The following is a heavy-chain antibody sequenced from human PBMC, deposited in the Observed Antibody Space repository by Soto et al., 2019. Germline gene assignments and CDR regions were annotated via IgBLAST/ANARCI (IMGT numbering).Heavy chain of an antibody. V-gene: IGHV4-31*03. CDR3: ARHHMAATDMYFDY. J-gene: IGHJ4*02. CDR2: IYDNDST. Sequence: QVQLQESGPGVVKPLQTLSLTCTVSGVSISSGGYYWSWIRQHPGKGLEWIGYIYDNDSTYYNSSLKRRVTMSVDTSRNQISLKLSSVTAADTAVYYCARHHMAATDMYFDYWGQGTLVTASA. CDR1: GVSISSGGYY. D-gene: IGHD6-19*01.